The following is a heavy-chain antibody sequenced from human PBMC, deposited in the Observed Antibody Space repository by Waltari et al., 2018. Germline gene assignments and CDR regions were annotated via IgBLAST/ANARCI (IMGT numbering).Heavy chain of an antibody. V-gene: IGHV3-9*01. CDR2: ISWNSGSI. Sequence: EVQLVESGGGLVQPGRSLRLSCAASGFTFDDYAMHWVRPAPGKGLEWVSGISWNSGSIGYADSVKGRFTISRDNAKNSLYLQMNSLRAEDTALYYCAKDISRRGSSWGGWFDPWGQGTLVTVSS. CDR3: AKDISRRGSSWGGWFDP. J-gene: IGHJ5*02. CDR1: GFTFDDYA. D-gene: IGHD6-13*01.